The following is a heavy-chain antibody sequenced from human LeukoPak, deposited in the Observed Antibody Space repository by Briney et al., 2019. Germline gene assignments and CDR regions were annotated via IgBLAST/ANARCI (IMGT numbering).Heavy chain of an antibody. J-gene: IGHJ4*02. Sequence: KPSETLSLTCTVSGGSISSYYWTWIRQPPGKGLEWIGYIYYTGATSYNPSPKSRVTISVDTSKKQFSLKLTSVTAADTAVYYCARYGGSGWVIDNWGQGTLVTVSS. CDR2: IYYTGAT. CDR1: GGSISSYY. V-gene: IGHV4-59*08. D-gene: IGHD6-19*01. CDR3: ARYGGSGWVIDN.